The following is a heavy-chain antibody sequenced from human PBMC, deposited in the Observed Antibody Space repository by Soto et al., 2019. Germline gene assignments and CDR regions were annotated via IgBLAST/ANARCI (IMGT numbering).Heavy chain of an antibody. J-gene: IGHJ6*02. V-gene: IGHV4-4*07. D-gene: IGHD4-17*01. CDR1: GGSISGSY. Sequence: VQLRESGPGLVKPSETLSLSCTVSGGSISGSYWSWVRQPAGKGLEWIGRIYSSGSSNYNPSLNSRLTMSLDTSKNQFSLKLRSVTAADTAIYYCARLFTVTTDYYFGMEVWGQGTTVTVSS. CDR3: ARLFTVTTDYYFGMEV. CDR2: IYSSGSS.